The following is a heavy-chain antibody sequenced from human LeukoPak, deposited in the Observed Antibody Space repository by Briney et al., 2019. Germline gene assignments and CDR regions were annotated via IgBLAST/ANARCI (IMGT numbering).Heavy chain of an antibody. CDR1: ELTFSVSA. J-gene: IGHJ6*04. CDR2: IKTKADNYAT. Sequence: PGGSLRLSCSASELTFSVSAIHWVRQASGKGLEWVGRIKTKADNYATAYATSVKGRFTISRDDSTNTAYLQMNSLKTEDTAVYYCTHPAYYYNVDVWGKGTTVTVSS. CDR3: THPAYYYNVDV. V-gene: IGHV3-73*01. D-gene: IGHD6-25*01.